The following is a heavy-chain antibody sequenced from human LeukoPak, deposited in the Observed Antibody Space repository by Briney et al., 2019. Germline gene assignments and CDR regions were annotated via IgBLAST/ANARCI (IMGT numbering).Heavy chain of an antibody. CDR3: ARRYCSTTSCSGHNWFDP. Sequence: SETLSLTCTVSGGSISSNYWSWIRQPPGKGLEWIGYIYYSGSTNYNPSLKSRVAISVDTSKNQFSLKLSSVTAADTAVYYCARRYCSTTSCSGHNWFDPWGQGTLVTVSS. D-gene: IGHD2-2*01. J-gene: IGHJ5*02. CDR2: IYYSGST. CDR1: GGSISSNY. V-gene: IGHV4-59*01.